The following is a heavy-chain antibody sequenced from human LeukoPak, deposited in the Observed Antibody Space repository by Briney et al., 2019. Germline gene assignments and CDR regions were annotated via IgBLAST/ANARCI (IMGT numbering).Heavy chain of an antibody. J-gene: IGHJ6*04. CDR1: GYTFTGYY. V-gene: IGHV1-2*02. CDR3: ARTPGIAAAGTKMDV. D-gene: IGHD6-13*01. CDR2: INPNSGGT. Sequence: ASAKVSCKASGYTFTGYYMHWVRQAPGQGLEWMGWINPNSGGTNYAQKFQGRVTMTRDTSISTAYMELSRLRSDDTAVYYCARTPGIAAAGTKMDVWGKGTTVTVSS.